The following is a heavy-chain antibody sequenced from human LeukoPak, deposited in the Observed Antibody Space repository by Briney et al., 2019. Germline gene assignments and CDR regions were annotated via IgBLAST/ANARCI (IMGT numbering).Heavy chain of an antibody. V-gene: IGHV4-59*01. J-gene: IGHJ4*02. D-gene: IGHD6-13*01. CDR1: GGSISSYY. CDR3: ARGVYIAAAQYAY. CDR2: IYYSGTT. Sequence: SETLSHTCTVSGGSISSYYWSWIRQPPGKGLEWIGYIYYSGTTNYNPSLKSRVTIDTSKNQFSLKLSSVTAADTAVYYCARGVYIAAAQYAYWGQGTLVTVSS.